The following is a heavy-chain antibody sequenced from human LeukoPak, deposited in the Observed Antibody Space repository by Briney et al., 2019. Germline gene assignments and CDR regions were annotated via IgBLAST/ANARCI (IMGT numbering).Heavy chain of an antibody. CDR1: GYSFAPYS. Sequence: ASVKVSCKASGYSFAPYSINWVRQAPGQGLEWMGYINTNSGNPTYAQGFTGRFVFSLDASVSTTYMEIYSLRADDTAVYYCARDRASGSYDYWGQGTLVTVSS. CDR3: ARDRASGSYDY. D-gene: IGHD1-26*01. V-gene: IGHV7-4-1*01. CDR2: INTNSGNP. J-gene: IGHJ4*02.